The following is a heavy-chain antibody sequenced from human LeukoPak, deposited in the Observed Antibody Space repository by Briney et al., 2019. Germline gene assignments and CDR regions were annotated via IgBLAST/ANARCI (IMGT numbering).Heavy chain of an antibody. CDR2: IYSSGGT. Sequence: SETLSLTCTVSGGSISSYYWSWFRQPPGKGLEGIGYIYSSGGTTYNPSLKSRVTISVDTSKNQFSLKLSSVTAADTAVYYCARDKSCSGGSCYWRRRGWFDPWGQGTLVTVSS. J-gene: IGHJ5*02. V-gene: IGHV4-59*12. CDR3: ARDKSCSGGSCYWRRRGWFDP. CDR1: GGSISSYY. D-gene: IGHD2-15*01.